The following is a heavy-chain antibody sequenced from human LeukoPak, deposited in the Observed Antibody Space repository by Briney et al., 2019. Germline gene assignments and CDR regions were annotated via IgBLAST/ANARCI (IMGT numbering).Heavy chain of an antibody. CDR3: ARNPRNGHTFDY. Sequence: PSGTLSLTCAVSGGSISSVTWWSWVRQPPGKGLEWVGEIIQSGSANYNPSLKSRVTISVDKSKNQFSLNLSSVTAADTAVYYCARNPRNGHTFDYWGQGTLVTVSS. CDR2: IIQSGSA. V-gene: IGHV4-4*02. J-gene: IGHJ4*02. CDR1: GGSISSVTW. D-gene: IGHD5-24*01.